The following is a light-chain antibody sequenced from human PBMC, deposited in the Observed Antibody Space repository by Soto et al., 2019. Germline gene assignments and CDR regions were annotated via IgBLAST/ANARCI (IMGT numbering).Light chain of an antibody. CDR2: LNSDGSH. J-gene: IGLJ3*02. CDR3: QTWVTGPPWV. V-gene: IGLV4-69*01. CDR1: SGHSTYA. Sequence: QSVLTQSPSASASLGASVKLTCTLSSGHSTYAIAWHQQQPEKGPRYLMKLNSDGSHNKGDGIPDRFSGSSSGAERYLTISRLQSEDEADYYCQTWVTGPPWVFGGGTKLTVL.